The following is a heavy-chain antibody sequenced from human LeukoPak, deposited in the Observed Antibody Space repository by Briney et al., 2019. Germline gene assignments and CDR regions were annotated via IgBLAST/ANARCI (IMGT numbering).Heavy chain of an antibody. J-gene: IGHJ5*02. CDR1: GFTFSSYD. CDR2: IGTAGDT. D-gene: IGHD4-17*01. V-gene: IGHV3-13*01. Sequence: GGSLRLSCAASGFTFSSYDMHWVRHATGKGLEWVSAIGTAGDTYYPGSVKGRFTISRENAKNSLYLQMNSLRAGDTAVYYCARGGADYDNWFDPWGQGTLVTVSS. CDR3: ARGGADYDNWFDP.